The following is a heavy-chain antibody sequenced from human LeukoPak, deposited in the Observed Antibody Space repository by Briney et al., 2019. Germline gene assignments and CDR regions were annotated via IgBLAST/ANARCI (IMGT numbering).Heavy chain of an antibody. CDR2: IYYSGST. V-gene: IGHV4-61*01. J-gene: IGHJ6*02. D-gene: IGHD2-2*01. Sequence: NTSETPSFTCTVSGGSISSGICYWSWIRQPPGKGLEWIGYIYYSGSTNYNPSLKSRVTISVDTSKNQFSLKLSSVTAADTAVYYCARSIDCSRNRCYWGYFYCLEVWGQGTTVTVSS. CDR1: GGSISSGICY. CDR3: ARSIDCSRNRCYWGYFYCLEV.